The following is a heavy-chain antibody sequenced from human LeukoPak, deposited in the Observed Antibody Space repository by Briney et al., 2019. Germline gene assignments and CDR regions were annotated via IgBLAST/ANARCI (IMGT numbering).Heavy chain of an antibody. D-gene: IGHD2-15*01. CDR1: GFSFSSYW. CDR2: IKHDGTEK. Sequence: QSGGSLRLSCAASGFSFSSYWMAWLRQAPGKGLEWMASIKHDGTEKFYVDSVKGRFTISKDNSKNSLYLQMSSLRAEDTAVYYCARVDRSCYYYWGQGTLVTVSS. V-gene: IGHV3-7*03. J-gene: IGHJ4*02. CDR3: ARVDRSCYYY.